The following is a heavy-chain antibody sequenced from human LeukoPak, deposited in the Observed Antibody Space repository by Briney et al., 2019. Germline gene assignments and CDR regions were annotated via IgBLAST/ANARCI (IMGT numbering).Heavy chain of an antibody. J-gene: IGHJ3*02. CDR2: ISWNSGSI. CDR3: TTLGGLMTHVLRAFDI. CDR1: GFTFDDYA. D-gene: IGHD3-16*01. V-gene: IGHV3-9*01. Sequence: QPGGSLRLSCAASGFTFDDYAMHWVRQAPGKGLEWVSGISWNSGSIGYADSVKGRFTISRDNAKNSLYLQMNSLRAEDTALYYCTTLGGLMTHVLRAFDIWGQGTMVTVSS.